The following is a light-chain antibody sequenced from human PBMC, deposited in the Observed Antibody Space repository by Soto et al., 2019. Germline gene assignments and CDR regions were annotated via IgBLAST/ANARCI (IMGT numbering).Light chain of an antibody. CDR3: QQSHTTPYT. V-gene: IGKV1-39*01. CDR1: QNINTY. J-gene: IGKJ2*01. Sequence: DIQMTQSPSSLSASVGDRVTITCRASQNINTYLNWYQQKPGKAPKLLIYAASSLQGGVPSRFGGSGAGTDFTLTISSLRPADFATYHCQQSHTTPYTFGQGTKLEIK. CDR2: AAS.